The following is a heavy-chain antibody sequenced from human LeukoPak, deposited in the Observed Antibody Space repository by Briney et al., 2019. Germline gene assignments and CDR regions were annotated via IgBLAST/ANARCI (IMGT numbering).Heavy chain of an antibody. CDR3: ARVYYYDSSGYLGSGAFDI. D-gene: IGHD3-22*01. V-gene: IGHV3-21*01. CDR2: ISSSSSYI. CDR1: GFTFSSYS. J-gene: IGHJ3*02. Sequence: PGGSLRLACAASGFTFSSYSMNWVRQAPGKGLEWVSSISSSSSYIYYADSVKGRFTISRDNAKNSLYLQMNSLRAEDTAVYYCARVYYYDSSGYLGSGAFDIGGQGTMVTVSS.